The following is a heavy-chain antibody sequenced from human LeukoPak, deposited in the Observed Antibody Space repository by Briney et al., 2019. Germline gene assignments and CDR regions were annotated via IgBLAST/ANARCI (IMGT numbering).Heavy chain of an antibody. V-gene: IGHV3-74*03. CDR3: ARGPTNGQAFDY. J-gene: IGHJ4*02. CDR2: IDSFGSSA. Sequence: PGGSLRLSCAASGFTFSSYWMHWVRQAPGKGLVWVSRIDSFGSSAAYAESVKGRFTVSRDNAKNTLYLQMNSLRAEDTAVYYCARGPTNGQAFDYWGQGTLVTVSS. D-gene: IGHD2-8*01. CDR1: GFTFSSYW.